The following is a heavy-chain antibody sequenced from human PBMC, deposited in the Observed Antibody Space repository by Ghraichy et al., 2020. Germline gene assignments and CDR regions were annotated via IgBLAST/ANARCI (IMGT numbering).Heavy chain of an antibody. J-gene: IGHJ4*02. V-gene: IGHV3-64D*06. CDR1: GFTFSSYA. CDR2: ISSNGGGT. CDR3: VKWANYYDSSGYNY. D-gene: IGHD3-22*01. Sequence: GGSLRLSCSASGFTFSSYAMHWVRQAPGKGLEYVSAISSNGGGTYYADSVKGRFTISRDNSKNTLYLQMSSLRAEDTAVYYCVKWANYYDSSGYNYWGQGTLGTVSS.